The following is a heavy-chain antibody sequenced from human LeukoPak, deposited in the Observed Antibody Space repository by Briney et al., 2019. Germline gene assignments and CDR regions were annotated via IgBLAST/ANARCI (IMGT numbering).Heavy chain of an antibody. D-gene: IGHD1-26*01. CDR3: ARGVVGASSPLDY. V-gene: IGHV1-2*02. CDR1: GYTFTDYY. Sequence: ASMKVSCKASGYTFTDYYMHWVRQAPGQGLEWMGWIRPRTGGTNYAQKFQGRVTMTRDTSISTAYMELSRLRSDDTAVYYCARGVVGASSPLDYWGQGTLVTVSS. J-gene: IGHJ4*02. CDR2: IRPRTGGT.